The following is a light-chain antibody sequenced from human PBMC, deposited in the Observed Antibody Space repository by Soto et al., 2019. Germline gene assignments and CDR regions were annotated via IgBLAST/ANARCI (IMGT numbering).Light chain of an antibody. CDR2: DAS. J-gene: IGKJ5*01. CDR1: QDITNY. V-gene: IGKV1-13*02. CDR3: QQYYSYPIT. Sequence: AVQLTQSPSSLSASIGDRFTITFRSSQDITNYLAWYQQQPGKAPKLLVYDASSLESGVPQRFSGSGSGTEFTLTISSLQTEDFATYYCQQYYSYPITFGQGTRLEIK.